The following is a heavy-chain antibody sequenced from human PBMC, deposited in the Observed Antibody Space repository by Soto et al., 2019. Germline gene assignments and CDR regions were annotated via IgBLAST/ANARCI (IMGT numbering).Heavy chain of an antibody. D-gene: IGHD3-3*01. V-gene: IGHV1-18*01. J-gene: IGHJ6*02. CDR1: GYTFTSYG. Sequence: ASVKVSCKASGYTFTSYGISWVRQAPGQGLEWMGWISAYNGNTNYAQKLQGRVTMTTDTSTSTAYMELRSLRSDDTAVYYCARDHYDFWSGYYTGHYYDGTVVWCQGTTLT. CDR2: ISAYNGNT. CDR3: ARDHYDFWSGYYTGHYYDGTVV.